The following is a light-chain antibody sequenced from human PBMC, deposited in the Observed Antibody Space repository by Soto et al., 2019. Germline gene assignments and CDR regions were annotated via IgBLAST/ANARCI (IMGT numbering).Light chain of an antibody. Sequence: EIVLTQAPGTLSLSPGERATLSCRASQGVSSSYLAWYQQKPGQAPRLLIHAASTRATGIPDRISGSGSGTDFTLTISRLEPEDFAVYYCHQYGTSPDTFGQGTRLEI. CDR1: QGVSSSY. J-gene: IGKJ5*01. CDR2: AAS. V-gene: IGKV3-20*01. CDR3: HQYGTSPDT.